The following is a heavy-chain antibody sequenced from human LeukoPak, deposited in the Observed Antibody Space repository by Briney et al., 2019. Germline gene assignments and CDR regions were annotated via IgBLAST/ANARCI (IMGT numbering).Heavy chain of an antibody. CDR1: GYTFTSYA. Sequence: ASVKVSCKASGYTFTSYAMHWVRQAPGQRLEWMGWSNAGNGNTKYSQKFQGRVTSTRDTSASAAYMELSSLRSEETAVYCCARVFPGDNTTGFDPWGQGTLVTVSS. V-gene: IGHV1-3*01. J-gene: IGHJ5*02. CDR3: ARVFPGDNTTGFDP. D-gene: IGHD4-17*01. CDR2: SNAGNGNT.